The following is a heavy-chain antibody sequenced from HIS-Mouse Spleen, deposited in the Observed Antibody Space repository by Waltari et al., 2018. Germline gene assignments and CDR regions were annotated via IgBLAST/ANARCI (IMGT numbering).Heavy chain of an antibody. D-gene: IGHD2-15*01. Sequence: QVQLVQSGAEGKKPGPSVKVSCKASGGTFSIHATSWVRHAPGPGLEWMGRIIPILGIANYAQKFQGRVTITADKSTSTAYMELSSLRSEDTAVYYCARSPPCSGGSCYRGAFDIWGQGTMVTVSS. V-gene: IGHV1-69*04. J-gene: IGHJ3*02. CDR1: GGTFSIHA. CDR2: IIPILGIA. CDR3: ARSPPCSGGSCYRGAFDI.